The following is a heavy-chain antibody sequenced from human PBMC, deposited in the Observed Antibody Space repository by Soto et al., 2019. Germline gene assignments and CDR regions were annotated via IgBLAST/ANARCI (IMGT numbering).Heavy chain of an antibody. V-gene: IGHV4-34*01. CDR2: INHSGST. D-gene: IGHD2-15*01. Sequence: QVQLQQWGAGLLKPSETLSLTCAVYGGSFSGYYWSWIRQPPGKGLEWIGEINHSGSTNYNPSLKSRVTISVDTSKTQCSLKLSSVTAADTAVYYFARARGVVLYYFDYWGQGTLVTVSS. J-gene: IGHJ4*02. CDR1: GGSFSGYY. CDR3: ARARGVVLYYFDY.